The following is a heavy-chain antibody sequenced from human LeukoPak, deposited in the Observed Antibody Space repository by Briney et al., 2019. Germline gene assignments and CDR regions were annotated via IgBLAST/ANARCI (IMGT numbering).Heavy chain of an antibody. J-gene: IGHJ5*02. V-gene: IGHV4-59*08. CDR1: GGSISSYY. Sequence: SETLSLTCTVSGGSISSYYWSWIRQPPGEGLEWIGYIYYSGSNNYNPSLQSRVTISVDTSKNQFSLKLSSVTAADTAVYYCARLDPFGLDRWFDPRGQGTLVTVSS. D-gene: IGHD3-16*01. CDR2: IYYSGSN. CDR3: ARLDPFGLDRWFDP.